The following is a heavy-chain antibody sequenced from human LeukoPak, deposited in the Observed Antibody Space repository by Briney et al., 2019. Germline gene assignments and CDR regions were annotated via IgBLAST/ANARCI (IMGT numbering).Heavy chain of an antibody. Sequence: GGSLRLSCAASGFTFSNYWMNWVRQAPGKGLEWVSAISGSGGSTNYAGSVKGRFTISRDNSENTLYLQLNSLRAEDTALYYCAKGYSSAWYYFDCWGQGTLVTVSS. CDR2: ISGSGGST. V-gene: IGHV3-23*01. CDR1: GFTFSNYW. J-gene: IGHJ4*02. CDR3: AKGYSSAWYYFDC. D-gene: IGHD6-19*01.